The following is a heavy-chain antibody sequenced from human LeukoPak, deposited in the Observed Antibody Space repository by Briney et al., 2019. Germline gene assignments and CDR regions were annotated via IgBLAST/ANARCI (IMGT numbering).Heavy chain of an antibody. D-gene: IGHD3-22*01. CDR1: GGSICSGSYY. CDR3: AREEPYDSSGRDDAFDI. J-gene: IGHJ3*02. CDR2: IYTSGST. V-gene: IGHV4-61*02. Sequence: SETLSLTCTVSGGSICSGSYYWSWIRQPAGKGLEWIGRIYTSGSTNYNPSLKSRVTISVDTSKNQLSLKLSSVTAADTAVYYCAREEPYDSSGRDDAFDIWGQGTMVTVSS.